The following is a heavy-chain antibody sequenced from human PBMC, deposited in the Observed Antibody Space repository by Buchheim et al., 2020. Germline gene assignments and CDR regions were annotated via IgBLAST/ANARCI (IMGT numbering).Heavy chain of an antibody. D-gene: IGHD1-26*01. Sequence: QVQLVESGGGVVQPGRSLRLSCAASGYRFSDSGMHWVRPAPGKGLEWVAAIASDGNLKKYAESVKGRFTISRDVSKNTLYLQMNSLRAEDTAVYYCVKWSGTYPLYYFDYWGQGTL. CDR3: VKWSGTYPLYYFDY. V-gene: IGHV3-30*18. CDR2: IASDGNLK. CDR1: GYRFSDSG. J-gene: IGHJ4*02.